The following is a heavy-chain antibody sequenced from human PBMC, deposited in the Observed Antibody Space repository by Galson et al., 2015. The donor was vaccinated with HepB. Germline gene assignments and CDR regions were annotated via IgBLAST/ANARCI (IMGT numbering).Heavy chain of an antibody. CDR1: GFSFSSYA. V-gene: IGHV3-23*01. D-gene: IGHD6-19*01. J-gene: IGHJ3*02. CDR2: ITGSGGST. Sequence: SLRLSCAASGFSFSSYAMSWVRQAPGKGLEWVSTITGSGGSTYYADSVKGRFTISRDNSENTLYLQMNDLRAEDTAVYYCGRSPRNGWSSFFDIWGQGTMFTVSS. CDR3: GRSPRNGWSSFFDI.